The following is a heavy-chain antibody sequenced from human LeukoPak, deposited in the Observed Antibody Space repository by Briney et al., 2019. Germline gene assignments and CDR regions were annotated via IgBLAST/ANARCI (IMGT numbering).Heavy chain of an antibody. J-gene: IGHJ4*02. CDR1: GFTFDDYA. V-gene: IGHV3-9*01. Sequence: GGSLRLSCAASGFTFDDYAMHWVRQAPGKGLEWVSGISWKSGSIGYADSVKGRFTISRDNAKNSLYLQMNSLRAEDTALYYCAKALWFGESYYFDYWGQGTLVTVSS. CDR2: ISWKSGSI. CDR3: AKALWFGESYYFDY. D-gene: IGHD3-10*01.